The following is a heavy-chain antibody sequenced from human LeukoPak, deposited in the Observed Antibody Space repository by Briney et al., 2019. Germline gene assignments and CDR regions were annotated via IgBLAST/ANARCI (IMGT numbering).Heavy chain of an antibody. V-gene: IGHV3-33*01. CDR1: GFTFSSYG. J-gene: IGHJ6*03. CDR3: ARLRHDYGDYGDYYYYMDV. Sequence: GGSLRLSCAASGFTFSSYGMHWVRQAPGKGLEWVAVIWYDGSNKYYADSVKGRFTISRDNSKNTLYLQMNSLRAEDTAVYYCARLRHDYGDYGDYYYYMDVWGKGTTVTVSS. D-gene: IGHD4-17*01. CDR2: IWYDGSNK.